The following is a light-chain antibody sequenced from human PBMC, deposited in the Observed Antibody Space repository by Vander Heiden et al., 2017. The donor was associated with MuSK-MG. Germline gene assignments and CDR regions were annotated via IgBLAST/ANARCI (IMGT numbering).Light chain of an antibody. CDR3: QQYDSNPFT. J-gene: IGKJ3*01. V-gene: IGKV1-5*03. Sequence: DIQMTQSPSTLSASVGDRVTITCRASQTISTWLPWYQQKPGKAPNLLIYKASSLQSGGPSRFSGSASGTEFTLTISSLQPDDFATYFCQQYDSNPFTFGHGTKVDVE. CDR1: QTISTW. CDR2: KAS.